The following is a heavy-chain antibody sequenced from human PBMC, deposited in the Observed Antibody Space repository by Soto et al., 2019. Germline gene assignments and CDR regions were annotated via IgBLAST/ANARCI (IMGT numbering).Heavy chain of an antibody. CDR3: ARGGGVGLDGSAAFAS. CDR1: GYTLTSHH. Sequence: QVHLVQSGAEVKKPGASMKVSCTASGYTLTSHHVHWVRQAPGRRLEWMGSINPANGVAQYTARFQGRAIITRDTSTSTVYMELRGLTSEDTAIFYSARGGGVGLDGSAAFASWGQGTMVTVSS. J-gene: IGHJ3*02. CDR2: INPANGVA. D-gene: IGHD1-1*01. V-gene: IGHV1-46*01.